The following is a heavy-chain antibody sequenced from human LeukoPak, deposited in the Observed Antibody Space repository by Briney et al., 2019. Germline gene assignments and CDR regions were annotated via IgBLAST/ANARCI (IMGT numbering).Heavy chain of an antibody. CDR3: AASLGGYSYQGYYFDY. D-gene: IGHD5-18*01. CDR1: GFTFSSSA. CDR2: ISGSGSGGST. Sequence: GGSLRLSCAASGFTFSSSAMSWVRQAPGKGLEWVSSISGSGSGGSTYYADSVKGRFTISRDNSKNTLYLQMNSLRAEDTAVYYCAASLGGYSYQGYYFDYWGQGTLVTVSS. J-gene: IGHJ4*02. V-gene: IGHV3-23*01.